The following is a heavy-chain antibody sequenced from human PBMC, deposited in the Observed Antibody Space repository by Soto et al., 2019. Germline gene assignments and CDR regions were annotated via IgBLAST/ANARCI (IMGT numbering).Heavy chain of an antibody. D-gene: IGHD3-22*01. V-gene: IGHV1-8*01. Sequence: ASVKVSCKASGYTFTSYDINWVRQATGQGLEWMGWVNPNSGNTGYAQKFQGRVTMTRNTSISTAYMELSSLRSEDTAVYYCASGLSYYDTTGSIPYSGQAPLVTGFS. CDR1: GYTFTSYD. CDR3: ASGLSYYDTTGSIPY. CDR2: VNPNSGNT. J-gene: IGHJ4*02.